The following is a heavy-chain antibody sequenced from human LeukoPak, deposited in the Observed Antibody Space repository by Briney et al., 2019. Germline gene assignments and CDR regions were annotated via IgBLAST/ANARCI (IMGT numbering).Heavy chain of an antibody. J-gene: IGHJ5*02. CDR3: ARHSDFGVDIMNNWFDP. D-gene: IGHD3-3*01. CDR2: IHYSGRT. Sequence: SETLSLTCTVSGGFISSYYWNWIRQPPGKGLEWIGYIHYSGRTNHNPSLEKRVTISIETSKNQFSLKLTSVTAADTGVYYCARHSDFGVDIMNNWFDPWGQRTLVTVSS. CDR1: GGFISSYY. V-gene: IGHV4-59*08.